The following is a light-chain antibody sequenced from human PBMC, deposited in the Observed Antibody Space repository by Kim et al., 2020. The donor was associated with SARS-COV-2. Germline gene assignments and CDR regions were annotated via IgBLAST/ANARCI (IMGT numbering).Light chain of an antibody. Sequence: QAVVTQEPSLTVSPGGTVTLTCASSNGAVTTSHYPYWFQKRPGQAPRTLIYDATSRHSWTPDRFSGSLLGGKAALTLSGAQPEDEADYYCLVSYKGARVFGGGTQLTVL. CDR3: LVSYKGARV. CDR2: DAT. CDR1: NGAVTTSHY. J-gene: IGLJ2*01. V-gene: IGLV7-46*01.